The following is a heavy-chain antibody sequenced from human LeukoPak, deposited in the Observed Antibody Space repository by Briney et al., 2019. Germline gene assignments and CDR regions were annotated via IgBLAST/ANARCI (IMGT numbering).Heavy chain of an antibody. CDR3: ARDYSNFKWFDP. D-gene: IGHD4-11*01. CDR1: GGSISSYY. Sequence: SETLSLTCTVSGGSISSYYWSWIRQPPGKGLEWIGYIYYSGSTNYNPSLKSRVTISVDTSKNQFSLKLSSVTAADTAVYYCARDYSNFKWFDPWGQGTLVTVSS. CDR2: IYYSGST. J-gene: IGHJ5*02. V-gene: IGHV4-59*12.